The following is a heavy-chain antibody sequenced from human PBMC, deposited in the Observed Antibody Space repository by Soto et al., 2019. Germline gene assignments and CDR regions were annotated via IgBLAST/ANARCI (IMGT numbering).Heavy chain of an antibody. CDR3: ARGPLVVVPAAAQTNQQNWFDP. CDR2: INHSGST. CDR1: GGSFSGYY. Sequence: SETLSLTCAVYGGSFSGYYWSWIRQPPGKGLEWIGEINHSGSTNYNPSLKSRVTISVDTSKNQFSLKLSSVTAADTAVYYCARGPLVVVPAAAQTNQQNWFDPWGQGTPVT. D-gene: IGHD2-2*01. V-gene: IGHV4-34*01. J-gene: IGHJ5*02.